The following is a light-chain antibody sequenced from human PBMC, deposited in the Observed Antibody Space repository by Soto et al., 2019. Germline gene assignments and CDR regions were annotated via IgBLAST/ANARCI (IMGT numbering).Light chain of an antibody. CDR2: RAS. CDR1: QSVSSK. Sequence: EIVMTQSPATLSVSPGERATLSCRASQSVSSKLAWYQQKPGQAPRLLIYRASTRATDIPARFSGSGSGTEFTLTISSLQSEDFAVYYCQQYTNYPWTFGQGTKVEIK. V-gene: IGKV3-15*01. CDR3: QQYTNYPWT. J-gene: IGKJ1*01.